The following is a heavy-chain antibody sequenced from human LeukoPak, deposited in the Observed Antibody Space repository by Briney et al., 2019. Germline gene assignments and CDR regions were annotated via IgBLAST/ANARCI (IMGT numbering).Heavy chain of an antibody. D-gene: IGHD3-9*01. J-gene: IGHJ4*02. V-gene: IGHV3-21*04. CDR3: ARDPYYDILTSPKGPYDY. CDR1: GFTFSSYS. CDR2: ISSSSSYI. Sequence: GGSLRLSCAASGFTFSSYSMNWVRQAPGKGLEWVSSISSSSSYIYYADSVKGRFTISRDNAKNSLYLQMNSLRSDDTAVYYCARDPYYDILTSPKGPYDYWGQGTLVTVSS.